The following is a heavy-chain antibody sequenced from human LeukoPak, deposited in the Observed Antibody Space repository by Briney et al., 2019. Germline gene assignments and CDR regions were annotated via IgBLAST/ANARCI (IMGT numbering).Heavy chain of an antibody. J-gene: IGHJ3*02. Sequence: SETLSLTCTVSGGSISSYHWSWIRQPPGKGLEWIGYIYYSGSTNYNPSLKSRVTISVDTSKNQFSLKLSSVTAADTAVYYCASERRYSSGWYGNDAFDIWGQGTMVTVSS. CDR2: IYYSGST. CDR1: GGSISSYH. D-gene: IGHD6-19*01. CDR3: ASERRYSSGWYGNDAFDI. V-gene: IGHV4-59*01.